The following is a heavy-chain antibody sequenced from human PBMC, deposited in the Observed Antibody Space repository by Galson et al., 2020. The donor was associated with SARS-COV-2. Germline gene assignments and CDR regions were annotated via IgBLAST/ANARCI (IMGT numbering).Heavy chain of an antibody. CDR2: IYYSGST. CDR1: GGSISSYY. J-gene: IGHJ6*02. Sequence: SETLSLTCTVSGGSISSYYWSWIRQPPGKGLEWIGYIYYSGSTNYNPSLKSRVTISVDTSKNQFSLKLSSVTAADTAVYYCARGSAPAILAFGMDVWGQGTTVTVSS. D-gene: IGHD6-25*01. CDR3: ARGSAPAILAFGMDV. V-gene: IGHV4-59*01.